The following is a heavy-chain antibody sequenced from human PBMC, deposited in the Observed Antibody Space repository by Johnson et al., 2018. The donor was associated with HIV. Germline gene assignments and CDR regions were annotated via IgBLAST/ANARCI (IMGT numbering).Heavy chain of an antibody. V-gene: IGHV3-43D*03. CDR1: GFTFDDYV. Sequence: VQLVESGGVVVQPGGSLRLSCAASGFTFDDYVMHWVRQAPGKGLEWVSLISWDGGSTYYADYVKGRFTISRDNSKNTLYLQMNSLRAEDTAVYYCASPNWGGAFDIWGQGTMVTVSS. CDR2: ISWDGGST. J-gene: IGHJ3*02. CDR3: ASPNWGGAFDI. D-gene: IGHD2-21*01.